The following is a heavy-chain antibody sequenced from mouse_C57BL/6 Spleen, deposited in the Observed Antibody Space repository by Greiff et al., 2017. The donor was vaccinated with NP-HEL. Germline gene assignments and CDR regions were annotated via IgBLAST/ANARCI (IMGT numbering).Heavy chain of an antibody. V-gene: IGHV3-6*01. J-gene: IGHJ3*01. Sequence: EVKLMESGPGLVKPSQSLSLTCSVTGYSITSGYYWNWIRQFPGNKLEWMGYISYDGSNKYNPYLKNRISLTRDTSKNQFFLKLNSVTTEDTATYYCARGDGYGVGAYWGQGTLVTVSA. D-gene: IGHD2-3*01. CDR3: ARGDGYGVGAY. CDR2: ISYDGSN. CDR1: GYSITSGYY.